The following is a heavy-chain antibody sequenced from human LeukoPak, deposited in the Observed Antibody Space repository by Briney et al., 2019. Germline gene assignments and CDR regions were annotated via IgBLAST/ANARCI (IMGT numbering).Heavy chain of an antibody. Sequence: GGSLRLSCAASGFTFSSYGMHWVRQAPGKGLEWVAVIWYDGSNKYYADSVKGRFTISRDNSKNTLYLQMNSLRAGDTAVYYCARDYGSGSYYTAPGWFDPWGQGTLVTVSS. J-gene: IGHJ5*02. CDR2: IWYDGSNK. D-gene: IGHD3-10*01. CDR3: ARDYGSGSYYTAPGWFDP. CDR1: GFTFSSYG. V-gene: IGHV3-33*01.